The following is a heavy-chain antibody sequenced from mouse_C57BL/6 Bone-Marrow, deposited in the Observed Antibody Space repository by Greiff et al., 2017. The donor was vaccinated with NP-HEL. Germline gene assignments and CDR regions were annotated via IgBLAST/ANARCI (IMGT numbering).Heavy chain of an antibody. J-gene: IGHJ1*03. Sequence: QVHVKQSGAELVKPGASVKISCKASGYAFSSYWMNWVKQRPGKGLEWIGQIYPGDGDTNYNGKFKGKATLTADKSSSTAYMQLSSLTSEDSAVYFCARSFWRQYFDVWGTGTTVTVSS. CDR3: ARSFWRQYFDV. CDR2: IYPGDGDT. CDR1: GYAFSSYW. D-gene: IGHD6-1*01. V-gene: IGHV1-80*01.